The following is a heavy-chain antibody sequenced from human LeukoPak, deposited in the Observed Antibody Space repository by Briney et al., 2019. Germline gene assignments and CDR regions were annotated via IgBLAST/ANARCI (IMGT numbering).Heavy chain of an antibody. J-gene: IGHJ4*02. D-gene: IGHD4-23*01. Sequence: GGSLRLSCAASGFTFSSYGMHWVRQAPGKGLEWVAVIWSEGNNKYYADSVKGRFTISRDNSKNTLYLQMNSLRDEDTAVYYCARWGSGGPLDYWGQGTLVTVSS. CDR3: ARWGSGGPLDY. V-gene: IGHV3-33*04. CDR2: IWSEGNNK. CDR1: GFTFSSYG.